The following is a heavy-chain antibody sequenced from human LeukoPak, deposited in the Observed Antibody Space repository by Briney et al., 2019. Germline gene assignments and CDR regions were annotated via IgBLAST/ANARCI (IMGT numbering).Heavy chain of an antibody. V-gene: IGHV1-69*05. CDR2: IIPIFGST. CDR1: GDIFNSYS. J-gene: IGHJ6*03. CDR3: ARVGRSRGSLPNSYYYMDV. D-gene: IGHD1-26*01. Sequence: SVKVSCNASGDIFNSYSVSWVRQAPGQGLEWMGGIIPIFGSTNYAQKFQGRVTITTEQSTRTDYMELKSLSSDDTAVYYCARVGRSRGSLPNSYYYMDVWGKGTTVTVSS.